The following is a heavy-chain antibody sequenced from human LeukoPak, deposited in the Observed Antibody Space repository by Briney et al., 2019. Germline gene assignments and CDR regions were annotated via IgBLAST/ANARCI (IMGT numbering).Heavy chain of an antibody. Sequence: GGSLRLSCAASGFTFSSYSMNWVRQAPGKGLEWVSYISSSSSSIYYADSVKGRFTISRDNAKNSLYLQMNSLRDEDTAVYYCARDTQLTRYYYDSSGYYFDYWGQGTLVTVSS. V-gene: IGHV3-48*02. CDR2: ISSSSSSI. J-gene: IGHJ4*02. CDR3: ARDTQLTRYYYDSSGYYFDY. CDR1: GFTFSSYS. D-gene: IGHD3-22*01.